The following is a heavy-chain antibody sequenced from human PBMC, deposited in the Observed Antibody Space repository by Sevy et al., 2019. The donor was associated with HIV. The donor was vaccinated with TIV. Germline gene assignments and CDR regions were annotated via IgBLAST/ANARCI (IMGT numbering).Heavy chain of an antibody. CDR2: IKKDGSEK. Sequence: GGSLRLSCAASGFTFSRYWMSWVRQAPGKGLEWVANIKKDGSEKYYVDSVKGRFTISRDNAKNSLYLQMNSLRAEDTALYYCARDCSSTNCRCGLDVWGQGTTVTVSS. CDR3: ARDCSSTNCRCGLDV. CDR1: GFTFSRYW. V-gene: IGHV3-7*03. D-gene: IGHD2-2*01. J-gene: IGHJ6*02.